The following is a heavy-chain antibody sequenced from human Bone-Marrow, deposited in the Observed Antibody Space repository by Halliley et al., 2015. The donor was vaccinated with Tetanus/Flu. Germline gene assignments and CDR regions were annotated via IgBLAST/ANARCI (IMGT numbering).Heavy chain of an antibody. J-gene: IGHJ3*02. CDR2: VHDSGSP. Sequence: LEWSGYVHDSGSPKYNPSLKSRVTISRDTSKNRFSLSLASLTAADAAVYYCARTSGYGNAFDIWGQGTVVTVSS. CDR3: ARTSGYGNAFDI. V-gene: IGHV4-59*01. D-gene: IGHD5-12*01.